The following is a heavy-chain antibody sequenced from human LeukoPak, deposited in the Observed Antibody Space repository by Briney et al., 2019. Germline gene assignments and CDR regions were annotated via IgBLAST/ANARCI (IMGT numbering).Heavy chain of an antibody. Sequence: PSETLSLTCTVSGGSISGSRYYLGWIRQTPGKGLEWIGTIYYSGSTYYSPSLTSRVTISVDTSKSRFSLKLSSVTAADTAVYYCRLQLNYDYWGQGTLVTVSS. D-gene: IGHD5-12*01. CDR3: RLQLNYDY. CDR2: IYYSGST. CDR1: GGSISGSRYY. V-gene: IGHV4-39*01. J-gene: IGHJ4*02.